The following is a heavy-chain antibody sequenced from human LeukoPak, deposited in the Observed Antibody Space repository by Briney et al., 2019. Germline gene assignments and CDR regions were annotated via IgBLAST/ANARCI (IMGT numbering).Heavy chain of an antibody. V-gene: IGHV3-48*04. CDR2: ISSSGSTI. CDR1: GFTFSSYS. J-gene: IGHJ4*02. CDR3: ARGSGSYMDDPYDY. Sequence: GGSLRLSCAASGFTFSSYSMNWVRQAPGKGLEWVSYISSSGSTIYYADSVKGRFTISRDNAKNSLYLQMNSLRAEDTAVYYCARGSGSYMDDPYDYWGQGTLVTVSS. D-gene: IGHD1-26*01.